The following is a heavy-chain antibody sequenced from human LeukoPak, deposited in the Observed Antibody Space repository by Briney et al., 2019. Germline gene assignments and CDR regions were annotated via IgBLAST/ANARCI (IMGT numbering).Heavy chain of an antibody. Sequence: PGGSLGLSCAASGFTFSSYEMNWVRQAPGKGLEWVSYISSSGSTIYYADSVKGRFTISRDNAKNSLYLQMNSLGAEDTAVYCCAREYQLPLYYYYYYGMDVWGQGTTVTVSS. CDR2: ISSSGSTI. J-gene: IGHJ6*02. D-gene: IGHD2-2*01. CDR1: GFTFSSYE. V-gene: IGHV3-48*03. CDR3: AREYQLPLYYYYYYGMDV.